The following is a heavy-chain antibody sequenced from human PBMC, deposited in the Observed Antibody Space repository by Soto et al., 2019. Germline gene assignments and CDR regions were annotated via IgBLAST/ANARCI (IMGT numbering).Heavy chain of an antibody. CDR1: GFTFSSYD. J-gene: IGHJ6*03. CDR3: ARGPGYSSGWPSHYMDV. Sequence: QPGGSLSLSCAASGFTFSSYDMHWVRQATGKGLEWVSAIGTAGDTYYPGSVKGRFTISRENAKNSLYLQMNSLRAGDTAVYYCARGPGYSSGWPSHYMDVWGKGTTVTVSS. CDR2: IGTAGDT. V-gene: IGHV3-13*01. D-gene: IGHD6-19*01.